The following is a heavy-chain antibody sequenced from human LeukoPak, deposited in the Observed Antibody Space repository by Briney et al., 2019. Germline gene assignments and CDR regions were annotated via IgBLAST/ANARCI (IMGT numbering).Heavy chain of an antibody. J-gene: IGHJ4*02. V-gene: IGHV3-15*07. Sequence: PGGSLRLSCAASGFTFSDAWMNWVRQAPGKGLEWVGRIKRKTDGGTTDYAAPVKGRFTILRDDSKNTLYLQMNSLKTEDTAVYYCTTGNWGPYWGQGTLVTVSS. CDR1: GFTFSDAW. CDR2: IKRKTDGGTT. D-gene: IGHD7-27*01. CDR3: TTGNWGPY.